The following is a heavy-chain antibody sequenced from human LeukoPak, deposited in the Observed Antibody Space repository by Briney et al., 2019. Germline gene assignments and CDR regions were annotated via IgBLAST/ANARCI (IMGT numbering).Heavy chain of an antibody. J-gene: IGHJ5*02. CDR1: GFTFSSYG. Sequence: GGSLRLSCAASGFTFSSYGMHWVRQAPGKGLEWVAFIQYDGSNKYYADSVKGRFTISRDNSKNTLYLQMNSLRAEDTAVYYCAKARSRSRFDPWGQGTLVTVSS. V-gene: IGHV3-30*02. CDR3: AKARSRSRFDP. CDR2: IQYDGSNK.